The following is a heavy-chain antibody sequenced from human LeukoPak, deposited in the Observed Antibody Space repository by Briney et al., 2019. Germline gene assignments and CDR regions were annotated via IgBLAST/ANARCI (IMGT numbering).Heavy chain of an antibody. V-gene: IGHV1-2*02. J-gene: IGHJ4*02. Sequence: ASVKVSCKASGYTFTGYYMHWVRQAPGQGVEWMGWINPNSGGTNYAQKFQGRVTMTRDTSISTAYMALSRLRSDDTAVYYCARCHYDFWSRYYRGYFDYWGQGTLVTLSS. D-gene: IGHD3-3*01. CDR1: GYTFTGYY. CDR3: ARCHYDFWSRYYRGYFDY. CDR2: INPNSGGT.